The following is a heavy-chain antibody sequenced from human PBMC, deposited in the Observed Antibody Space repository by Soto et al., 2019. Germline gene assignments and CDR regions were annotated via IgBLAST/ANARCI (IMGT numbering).Heavy chain of an antibody. D-gene: IGHD6-19*01. CDR3: ATKTGGGWEDGMDV. Sequence: SETLSLTCTVSGGSISSSRYYWGRIRQPPGKGLEWIGSIYYSGSTYYNASLKSRVTISVDTSKNQFSLKLSSVTAADTAVYYCATKTGGGWEDGMDVWGQGTTVTVSS. CDR1: GGSISSSRYY. V-gene: IGHV4-39*01. CDR2: IYYSGST. J-gene: IGHJ6*02.